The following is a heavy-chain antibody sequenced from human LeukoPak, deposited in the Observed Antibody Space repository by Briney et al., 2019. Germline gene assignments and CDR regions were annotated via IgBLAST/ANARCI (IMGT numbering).Heavy chain of an antibody. Sequence: EASVKVSCKASGYIFTSYGISWVRQAPGKGLEWMGGFDPEDGETIYAQKFQGRVTMTEDTSTDTAYMELSSLRSEDTAVYYCATDMGSTSCYFCFDYWGQGTLVTVSS. D-gene: IGHD2-2*01. J-gene: IGHJ4*02. CDR1: GYIFTSYG. CDR2: FDPEDGET. CDR3: ATDMGSTSCYFCFDY. V-gene: IGHV1-24*01.